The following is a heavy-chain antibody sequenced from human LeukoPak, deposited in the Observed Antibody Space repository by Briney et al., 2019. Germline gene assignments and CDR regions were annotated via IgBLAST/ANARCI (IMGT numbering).Heavy chain of an antibody. J-gene: IGHJ3*02. V-gene: IGHV3-48*03. D-gene: IGHD3-10*01. CDR1: GFTFSGYE. Sequence: GGSLRLSCAASGFTFSGYEMNWVRQAPGKGLEWVSYISRSGRTIYDADSVKGRFTISRDNAKNSLYLQMNSLRAEDTAVYYCARVATMVRVPLDALDIWGQGTMVSVSS. CDR3: ARVATMVRVPLDALDI. CDR2: ISRSGRTI.